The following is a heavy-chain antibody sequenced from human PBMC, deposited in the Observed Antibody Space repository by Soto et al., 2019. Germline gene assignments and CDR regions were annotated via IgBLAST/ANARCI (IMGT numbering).Heavy chain of an antibody. CDR1: GYIFTKHW. J-gene: IGHJ5*01. CDR3: ARRAFDPSCHYYPYNWSDS. Sequence: ESLKISCQGSGYIFTKHWIAWVRQKPGKGLEWIGTIDPVASDDRYSPSFEGQVTISVDKSNNTAFLRWDKLKTSDTATYFCARRAFDPSCHYYPYNWSDSWGQRTPVTVSS. CDR2: IDPVASDD. D-gene: IGHD3-22*01. V-gene: IGHV5-51*01.